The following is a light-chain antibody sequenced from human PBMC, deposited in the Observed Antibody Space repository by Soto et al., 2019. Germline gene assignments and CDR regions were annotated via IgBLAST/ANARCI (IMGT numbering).Light chain of an antibody. CDR2: AAS. Sequence: ILLTQSPSSLAASLGDRVTITCRASQGIDSSFAWYQQKPGKAPKLLIYAASSLQSGVPSRFSGSGSGTDFTLTISSLQPEDFETYYCQQLHDYPITFGQGTRLEIK. J-gene: IGKJ5*01. V-gene: IGKV1-9*01. CDR3: QQLHDYPIT. CDR1: QGIDSS.